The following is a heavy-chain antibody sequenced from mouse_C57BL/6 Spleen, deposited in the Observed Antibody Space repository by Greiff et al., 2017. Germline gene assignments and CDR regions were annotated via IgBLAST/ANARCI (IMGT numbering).Heavy chain of an antibody. D-gene: IGHD1-1*01. CDR2: ISSGGSYT. V-gene: IGHV5-6*01. CDR1: GFTFSSYG. CDR3: ARATVVASYYFDY. Sequence: EVQLVESGGDLVKPGGSLKLSCAASGFTFSSYGMSWVRQTPDKRLEWVATISSGGSYTYYPDSVKGRFTISRDNAKNTLYLQMSSLKSEDTAMYYCARATVVASYYFDYWGQGTTLTVSS. J-gene: IGHJ2*01.